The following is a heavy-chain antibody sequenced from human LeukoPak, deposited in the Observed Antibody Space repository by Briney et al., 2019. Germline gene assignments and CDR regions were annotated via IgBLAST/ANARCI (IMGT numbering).Heavy chain of an antibody. J-gene: IGHJ5*02. D-gene: IGHD4-17*01. CDR3: ARLGGDYGWFDP. Sequence: ASVKVSCKPSGYTFTGYYMHWVRQAPGQGLEWMGWINSNSGGTNYAQKFQGRVTMTRDTSISTAYMELSRLRSDDTAVYYCARLGGDYGWFDPWGQGTLVTVSS. CDR1: GYTFTGYY. V-gene: IGHV1-2*02. CDR2: INSNSGGT.